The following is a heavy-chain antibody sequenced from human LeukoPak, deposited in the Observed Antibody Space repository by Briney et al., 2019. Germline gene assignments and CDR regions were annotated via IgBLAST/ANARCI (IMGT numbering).Heavy chain of an antibody. D-gene: IGHD3-22*01. CDR1: GYTFTGYY. Sequence: ASVKASCKASGYTFTGYYMHWVRQAPGRGLEWMGWINPNSGGTNYAQKFQGRVTMTRDTSISTAYMELSRLRSDDTAVYYCARPYDSSGYQDENWFDPWGQGTLVTVSS. CDR3: ARPYDSSGYQDENWFDP. CDR2: INPNSGGT. V-gene: IGHV1-2*02. J-gene: IGHJ5*02.